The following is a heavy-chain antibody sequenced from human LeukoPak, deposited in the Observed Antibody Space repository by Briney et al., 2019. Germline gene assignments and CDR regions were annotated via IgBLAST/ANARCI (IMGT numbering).Heavy chain of an antibody. D-gene: IGHD3-10*02. V-gene: IGHV3-48*03. J-gene: IGHJ6*04. Sequence: GGSLRLSCAASGFTFSSYEMNWVRQAPGKGLEWVPYISSSGSTIYYADSVKGRFTISRGNAKNSLYLQMNSLRAEDTAVYYYAELGITMIGGVWGKGTTVTISS. CDR2: ISSSGSTI. CDR3: AELGITMIGGV. CDR1: GFTFSSYE.